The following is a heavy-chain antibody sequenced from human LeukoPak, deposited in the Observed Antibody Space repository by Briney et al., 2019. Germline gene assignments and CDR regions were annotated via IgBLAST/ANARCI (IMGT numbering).Heavy chain of an antibody. J-gene: IGHJ3*01. Sequence: GGSLRLSCAVSGFTISNTEMSWVRQVPGKGPEWVLVSYSGGTTYYADSVKGRFTISRDISKNTVDLQMNSLRVEDTAVYHCRGWLGSFDVWGQGTMVTVS. D-gene: IGHD6-19*01. CDR1: GFTISNTE. CDR3: RGWLGSFDV. V-gene: IGHV3-53*01. CDR2: SYSGGTT.